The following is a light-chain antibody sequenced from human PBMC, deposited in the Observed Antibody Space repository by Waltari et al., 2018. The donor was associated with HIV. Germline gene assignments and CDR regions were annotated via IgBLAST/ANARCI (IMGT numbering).Light chain of an antibody. V-gene: IGKV1-39*01. CDR1: QTISKF. J-gene: IGKJ1*01. Sequence: DIQMTQSPSSLSASVGDRVTGSCRANQTISKFLNWYQHKPGKAPNLLISSASNLHGGVPSRFGGSGSGTDFALTISSLQPEDFAVYYCQQTNSAPWTFGQGT. CDR2: SAS. CDR3: QQTNSAPWT.